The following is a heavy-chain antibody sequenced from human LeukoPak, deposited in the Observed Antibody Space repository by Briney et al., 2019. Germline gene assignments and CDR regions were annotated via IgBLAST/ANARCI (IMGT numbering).Heavy chain of an antibody. V-gene: IGHV3-15*01. CDR2: IKSKTDGGTT. CDR3: TTVPYGDYNFDY. J-gene: IGHJ4*02. Sequence: GGSLRLSCAASGFPFSGYSLTWVRQAPGKGLEWVGRIKSKTDGGTTDYAAPVKGRFTISRDDSKNTLYLQMNSLKTEDTAIYFCTTVPYGDYNFDYWGQGTLVTVSS. D-gene: IGHD4-17*01. CDR1: GFPFSGYS.